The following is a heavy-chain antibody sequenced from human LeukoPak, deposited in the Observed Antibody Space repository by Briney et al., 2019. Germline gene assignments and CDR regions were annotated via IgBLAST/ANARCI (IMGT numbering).Heavy chain of an antibody. CDR3: ARDRHWTNDWVFDY. Sequence: PGGSLRLSCAASGFTFSSYWMSWVRQAPGKGLEWVANIKQDGSEKYYVDSVKGRFTISRDNAKNSPYLQMNSLRAEDTAVYYCARDRHWTNDWVFDYWGQGTLVTVSS. D-gene: IGHD1/OR15-1a*01. J-gene: IGHJ4*02. CDR2: IKQDGSEK. V-gene: IGHV3-7*03. CDR1: GFTFSSYW.